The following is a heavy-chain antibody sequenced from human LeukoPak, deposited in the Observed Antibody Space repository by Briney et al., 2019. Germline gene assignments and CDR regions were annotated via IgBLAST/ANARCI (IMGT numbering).Heavy chain of an antibody. D-gene: IGHD3-3*02. CDR3: TTHFWSAYYTNLYFDC. CDR1: GFTFTNAW. Sequence: GGSLRLSCAASGFTFTNAWMSWVRQAPGKGLEWVGRIKSKTDDETIDYAGPVQGRFTISRDDSRNTLYLQMNSLKTEDTAVYYCTTHFWSAYYTNLYFDCWGQGTLVTVFS. CDR2: IKSKTDDETI. J-gene: IGHJ4*02. V-gene: IGHV3-15*01.